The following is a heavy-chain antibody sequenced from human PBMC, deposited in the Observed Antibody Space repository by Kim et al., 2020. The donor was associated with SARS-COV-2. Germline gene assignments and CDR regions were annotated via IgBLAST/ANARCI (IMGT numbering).Heavy chain of an antibody. D-gene: IGHD3-22*01. Sequence: ADSVKGRFTISRDNSKNTLYLQMNSLRAEDTAVYYCARDLNYDSSGYFDYWGQGTLVTVSS. J-gene: IGHJ4*02. CDR3: ARDLNYDSSGYFDY. V-gene: IGHV3-33*01.